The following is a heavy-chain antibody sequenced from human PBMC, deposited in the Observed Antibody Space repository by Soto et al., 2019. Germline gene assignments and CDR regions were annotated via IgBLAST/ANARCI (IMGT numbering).Heavy chain of an antibody. CDR1: GGTFGSYA. V-gene: IGHV1-69*01. J-gene: IGHJ6*02. D-gene: IGHD2-2*01. CDR3: ARSQGSSTSLEIYYYYYYGMDV. CDR2: IIPITATA. Sequence: QVQLVQSGAEVKKPGSSVKVSCKASGGTFGSYAISWVRQAPGQGLEWMGGIIPITATANYAQKFQGRVTITADESTSTASMQLSILRSDDTAVYYCARSQGSSTSLEIYYYYYYGMDVWGQGTTVTVSS.